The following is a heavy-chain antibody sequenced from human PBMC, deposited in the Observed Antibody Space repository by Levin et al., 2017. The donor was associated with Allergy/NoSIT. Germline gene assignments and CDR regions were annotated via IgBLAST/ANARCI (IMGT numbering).Heavy chain of an antibody. V-gene: IGHV1-3*01. J-gene: IGHJ4*02. Sequence: AASVKVSCKASGYTFTNYAMQWVRQAPGQRPEWMGWINAGNGKTKYSQKFQVRVTITRDTSASTAYMELGSLRSEDTAVYYCARGVWSGTSHPYYFDYWGQGTLVIVSS. D-gene: IGHD3-3*01. CDR2: INAGNGKT. CDR1: GYTFTNYA. CDR3: ARGVWSGTSHPYYFDY.